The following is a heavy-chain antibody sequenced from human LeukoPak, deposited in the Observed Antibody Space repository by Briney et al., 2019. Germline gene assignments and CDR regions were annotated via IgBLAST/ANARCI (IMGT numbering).Heavy chain of an antibody. J-gene: IGHJ4*02. D-gene: IGHD6-19*01. CDR2: INHSGST. CDR3: ARGSPGAGTAGRTFDY. Sequence: SETLSLTCAVYGGSFSGYYWSWIRQPPGKGLEWIGEINHSGSTNYNPSLKSRVTISVDTSKNQFSLKLSSVTAADTAVYYCARGSPGAGTAGRTFDYWGQGTLVTVSS. V-gene: IGHV4-34*01. CDR1: GGSFSGYY.